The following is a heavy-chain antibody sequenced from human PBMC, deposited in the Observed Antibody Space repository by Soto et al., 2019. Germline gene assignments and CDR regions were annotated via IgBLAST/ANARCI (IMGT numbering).Heavy chain of an antibody. CDR3: AKAKGADSITIFGVANDAFDI. Sequence: PGGSLRLSCAASGSTFSSYAMSWVRQAPGKGLEWVSAISGSGGSTYYADSVKGRFTISRDNSKNTLYLQMNSLRAEDTAVYYCAKAKGADSITIFGVANDAFDIWGQGTMVT. CDR2: ISGSGGST. D-gene: IGHD3-3*01. J-gene: IGHJ3*02. V-gene: IGHV3-23*01. CDR1: GSTFSSYA.